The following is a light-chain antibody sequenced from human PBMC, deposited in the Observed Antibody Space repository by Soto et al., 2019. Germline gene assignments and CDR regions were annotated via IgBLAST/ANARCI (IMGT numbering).Light chain of an antibody. J-gene: IGLJ3*02. CDR2: SNN. Sequence: QSVLTQPPSASGTPGQWVPISCSGSNSNIGSNTVSWYQQLPGTAPKLLIYSNNQRPSGVPDRFPGSESGTSASLAIGGRQAGDESDYFCGTWDDSLNGWGFGGGTMRFVL. CDR1: NSNIGSNT. V-gene: IGLV1-44*01. CDR3: GTWDDSLNGWG.